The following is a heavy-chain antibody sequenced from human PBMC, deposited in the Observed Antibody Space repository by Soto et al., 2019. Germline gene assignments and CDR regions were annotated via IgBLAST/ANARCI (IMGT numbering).Heavy chain of an antibody. CDR1: GLTFNRYW. V-gene: IGHV3-74*01. D-gene: IGHD2-15*01. CDR3: AREFCSGGNCYTYYFDP. CDR2: INTDGSNT. Sequence: GGSLRLSCAASGLTFNRYWMHWVRHAPGKGLVWVSHINTDGSNTNYADSVKGRFTISRANAKSTLFLQMNSLRDEDTAVHYCAREFCSGGNCYTYYFDPWGQGIPVTVS. J-gene: IGHJ5*02.